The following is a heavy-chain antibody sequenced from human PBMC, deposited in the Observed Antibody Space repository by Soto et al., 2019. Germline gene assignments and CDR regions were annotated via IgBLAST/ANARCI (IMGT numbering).Heavy chain of an antibody. CDR3: ARAGGYGASFDY. CDR1: GGSISTSNW. D-gene: IGHD4-17*01. CDR2: IYHTGSI. V-gene: IGHV4-4*02. Sequence: PSETLSLTCTVSGGSISTSNWWGWVRQPPGKGLEWIGEIYHTGSINYNPSVASRLTLSVDNSKNQFSLKLTSVTAPDTAIYYCARAGGYGASFDYCGQGTLVTVSS. J-gene: IGHJ4*02.